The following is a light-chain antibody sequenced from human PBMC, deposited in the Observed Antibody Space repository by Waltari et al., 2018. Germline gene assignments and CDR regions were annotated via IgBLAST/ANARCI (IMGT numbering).Light chain of an antibody. CDR2: QDG. V-gene: IGLV3-1*01. CDR1: DSGAKN. J-gene: IGLJ2*01. Sequence: SYQLTQPPSVSVSPGQTASITSPGHDSGAKNVCWYQQKPGQSPMLVIYQDGERPSGIPERFSGSNSGNTATLTISGTQAMDEADYYCQAWDTSTVVFGGGTELTVL. CDR3: QAWDTSTVV.